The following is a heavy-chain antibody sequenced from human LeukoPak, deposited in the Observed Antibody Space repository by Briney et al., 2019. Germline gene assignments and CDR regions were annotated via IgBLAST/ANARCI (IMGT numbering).Heavy chain of an antibody. J-gene: IGHJ4*02. CDR2: IIPVLDIV. D-gene: IGHD5-24*01. CDR1: GGTFSFYA. Sequence: VASVKVSCKASGGTFSFYAMNWVRQAPGQGLEWVGRIIPVLDIVTYAQRFQGRVTITADKSTNTADVELSGLTSEDTAVYYCASDGHCRDDACSQVWYFDPWGQGTRVTVSS. V-gene: IGHV1-69*04. CDR3: ASDGHCRDDACSQVWYFDP.